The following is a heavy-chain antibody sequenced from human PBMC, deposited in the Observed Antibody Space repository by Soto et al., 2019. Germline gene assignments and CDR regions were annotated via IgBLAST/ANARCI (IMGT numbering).Heavy chain of an antibody. V-gene: IGHV3-30*18. D-gene: IGHD3-16*01. CDR2: MSDDGSKK. Sequence: QVHLVESGGGVVQPGRSLRLSCAASGFSFSKYGMHWVRRAPGKGLEWVAEMSDDGSKKYYGDSVKGRFTISRDNSKNTLYLLMDSLRPEDTAMYYCAKELRETGGYYFDCWGQGTLVTVSS. CDR1: GFSFSKYG. CDR3: AKELRETGGYYFDC. J-gene: IGHJ4*02.